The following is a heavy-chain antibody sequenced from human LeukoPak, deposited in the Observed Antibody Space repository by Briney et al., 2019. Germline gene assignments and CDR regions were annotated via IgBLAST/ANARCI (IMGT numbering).Heavy chain of an antibody. V-gene: IGHV4-4*07. CDR3: ARVRLGHDLWSDYDALDI. J-gene: IGHJ3*02. D-gene: IGHD3-3*01. Sequence: SETLSLTCTVSGGSMSSHDWTWIRQPAGKGLEWLGRIFTTGRTNYNPSFKSRLTMSIDTSKNEFSVRLTSVTAADTAMYYCARVRLGHDLWSDYDALDIWGRGTMVAVSS. CDR2: IFTTGRT. CDR1: GGSMSSHD.